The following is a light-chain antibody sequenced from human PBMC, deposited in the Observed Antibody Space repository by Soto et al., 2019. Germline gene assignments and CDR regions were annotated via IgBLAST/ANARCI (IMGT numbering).Light chain of an antibody. CDR2: DAS. CDR1: QSISSY. CDR3: QQSDNLPFT. V-gene: IGKV1-33*01. J-gene: IGKJ3*01. Sequence: DIQMTQSPSSLSASVGERVTLTCLASQSISSYLNWYQQKPGKAPKLLIYDASNLETGVPSRFSGSGSGTDFTFTISSLQPADIATYYCQQSDNLPFTFGPGTKVDIK.